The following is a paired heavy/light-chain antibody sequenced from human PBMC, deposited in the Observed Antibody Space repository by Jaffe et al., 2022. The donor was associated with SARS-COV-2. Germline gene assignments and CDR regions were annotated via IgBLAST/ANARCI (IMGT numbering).Heavy chain of an antibody. CDR3: AAPGGPRYYDSSGKGLDAFDI. CDR1: GYSFTSYW. J-gene: IGHJ3*02. CDR2: IYPGDSDT. Sequence: EVQLVQSGAEVKKPGESLKISCKGSGYSFTSYWIGWVRQMPGKGLEWMGIIYPGDSDTRYSPSFQGQVTISADKSISTAYLQWSSLKASDTAMYYCAAPGGPRYYDSSGKGLDAFDIWGQGTMVTVSS. V-gene: IGHV5-51*01. D-gene: IGHD3-22*01.
Light chain of an antibody. CDR1: QSVSSN. V-gene: IGKV3-15*01. CDR3: QQYNNWPST. J-gene: IGKJ1*01. CDR2: GAS. Sequence: EIVMTQSPATLSVSPGERATLSCRASQSVSSNLAWYQQKPGQAPRLLIYGASTRATGIPARFSGSGSGTEFTLTISSLQSEDFAVYYCQQYNNWPSTFGQGTKVEIK.